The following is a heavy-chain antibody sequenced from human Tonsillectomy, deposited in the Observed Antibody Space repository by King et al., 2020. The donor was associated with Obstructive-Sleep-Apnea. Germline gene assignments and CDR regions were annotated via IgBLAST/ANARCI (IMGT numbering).Heavy chain of an antibody. D-gene: IGHD3-3*01. V-gene: IGHV3-64D*06. CDR2: ISLNGGST. Sequence: VQLVESGGALVQPGGSLRLSCSASGFTFSSYVMHWVRQAPGKGLEYVSGISLNGGSTNYADSVKGRFTISRDNSKNTLYLQMSSLRAEDTSIYYCVKDACGVVIMGYYQHWGQGTLVTVSS. CDR1: GFTFSSYV. J-gene: IGHJ1*01. CDR3: VKDACGVVIMGYYQH.